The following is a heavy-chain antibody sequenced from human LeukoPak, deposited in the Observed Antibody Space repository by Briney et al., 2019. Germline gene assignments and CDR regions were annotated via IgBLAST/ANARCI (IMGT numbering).Heavy chain of an antibody. CDR3: ARHIVTGTSSFYAFDL. CDR2: IDPSDSYT. V-gene: IGHV5-10-1*01. J-gene: IGHJ3*01. CDR1: GYSFTSNW. D-gene: IGHD1-7*01. Sequence: GESLKISCEGSGYSFTSNWITWVRQMPGKGLEWMGRIDPSDSYTNYSPSFQGHVTMSADKSISTAYLQWSSLKASDTVIYYCARHIVTGTSSFYAFDLWGQGTMVTVSS.